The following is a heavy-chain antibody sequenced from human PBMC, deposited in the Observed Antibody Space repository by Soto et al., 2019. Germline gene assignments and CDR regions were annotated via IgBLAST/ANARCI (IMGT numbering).Heavy chain of an antibody. V-gene: IGHV4-59*01. CDR2: IYYDGST. D-gene: IGHD6-19*01. Sequence: SETLSLTCGVSGGSISSYYWNWIRQPPGKGLEWIGFIYYDGSTNYNPSLMGRVTISVDTSKNEFSLRLSSVTAADTAVYYCARLAVANTDWVDPWGQGTLVTVSS. J-gene: IGHJ5*02. CDR3: ARLAVANTDWVDP. CDR1: GGSISSYY.